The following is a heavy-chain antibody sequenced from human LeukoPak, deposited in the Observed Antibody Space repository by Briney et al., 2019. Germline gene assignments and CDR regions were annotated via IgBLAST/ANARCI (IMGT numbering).Heavy chain of an antibody. D-gene: IGHD5-12*01. CDR2: INHSGST. Sequence: SETLSFNCAVYGGSFSGYYWSWIRQPPGKGLEWIGEINHSGSTNYNPSLKSRVTISVDTSKNQFSLKLSSVTAADTAVYYCAGVTVATGGYWGQGTLVTVSS. J-gene: IGHJ4*02. CDR1: GGSFSGYY. CDR3: AGVTVATGGY. V-gene: IGHV4-34*01.